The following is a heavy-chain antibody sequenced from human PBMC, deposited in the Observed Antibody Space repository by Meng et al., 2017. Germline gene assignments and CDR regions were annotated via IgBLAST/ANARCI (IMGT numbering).Heavy chain of an antibody. CDR2: INPNSGST. V-gene: IGHV1-2*06. Sequence: ASVKVSCKASGYTFTGYYMHWVRQAPGQGLEWMGRINPNSGSTNYAQKFQGRVTMTRDTSISTAYMELSRLRSDDTAVYYCAREDYYDSSGYYGYWGQGTLVTVSS. D-gene: IGHD3-22*01. CDR1: GYTFTGYY. CDR3: AREDYYDSSGYYGY. J-gene: IGHJ4*02.